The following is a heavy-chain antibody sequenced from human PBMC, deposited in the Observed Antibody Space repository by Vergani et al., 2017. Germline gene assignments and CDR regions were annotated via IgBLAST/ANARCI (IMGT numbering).Heavy chain of an antibody. V-gene: IGHV3-9*02. CDR3: AKDLGTSSGGGWFDP. J-gene: IGHJ5*02. CDR1: GFTSAGYA. Sequence: EVQLEESGGGLVLPGRSLRLSCVASGFTSAGYAMHWVRQAPGKGLEWVSGISWNSNSIGYADSVKGRFTIPRDNAKNSLYLQMNSLRAEDTALYYCAKDLGTSSGGGWFDPWGQETLVTVSS. CDR2: ISWNSNSI. D-gene: IGHD6-6*01.